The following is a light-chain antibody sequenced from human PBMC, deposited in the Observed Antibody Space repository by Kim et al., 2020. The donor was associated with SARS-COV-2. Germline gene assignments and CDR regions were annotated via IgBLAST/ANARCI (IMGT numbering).Light chain of an antibody. Sequence: ALGQTVRITYQVDSLRSYYASCYQQKPRRSPVLVSYGKNIRPSGIPDRCSGSSSGNTASLTITEAQAEDYADYYCNTRDSSGNHWVFGGGTQLTVL. CDR2: GKN. CDR1: SLRSYY. J-gene: IGLJ3*02. V-gene: IGLV3-19*01. CDR3: NTRDSSGNHWV.